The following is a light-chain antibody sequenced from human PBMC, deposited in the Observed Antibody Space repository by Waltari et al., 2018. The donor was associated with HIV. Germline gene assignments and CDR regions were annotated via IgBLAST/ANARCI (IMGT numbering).Light chain of an antibody. Sequence: QSALTQPPSASGSPGQSVTISCTGTSSDVGGYKYVSWYQQHPGKAPKIMIYEVSKRPSGVPERFSGSKSGNTASLTVSGLQAEDEGDYYCSSYGGSDNLVIGGGTKLTVL. V-gene: IGLV2-8*01. CDR1: SSDVGGYKY. CDR2: EVS. J-gene: IGLJ2*01. CDR3: SSYGGSDNLV.